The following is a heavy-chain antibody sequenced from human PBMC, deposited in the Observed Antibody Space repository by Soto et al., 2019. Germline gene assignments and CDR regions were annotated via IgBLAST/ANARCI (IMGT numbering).Heavy chain of an antibody. CDR3: ARDPGYSGYVDY. Sequence: PGGSLRLSCAASGFTFSDYWIHWVRQAPGKGLVWLSRVKGGDRTIYYADSVKGRFTISRDNAKNSLYLQMNSLRAEDTAVYYCARDPGYSGYVDYWGQGTLVTVSS. CDR1: GFTFSDYW. J-gene: IGHJ4*02. D-gene: IGHD5-12*01. CDR2: VKGGDRTI. V-gene: IGHV3-48*01.